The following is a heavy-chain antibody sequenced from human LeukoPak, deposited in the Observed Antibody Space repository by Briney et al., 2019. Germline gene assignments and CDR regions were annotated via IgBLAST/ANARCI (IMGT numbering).Heavy chain of an antibody. J-gene: IGHJ4*02. CDR1: GFTVSSNY. V-gene: IGHV3-53*01. CDR2: IYSGGIT. CDR3: ARRSSTSFYFDY. D-gene: IGHD2-2*01. Sequence: GGSLRLSCAAPGFTVSSNYMSWVRQAPGKGLEWVSVIYSGGITYYADSVKGRFTISRDNSKNTLYLQMNSLRAEDTAVYYCARRSSTSFYFDYWGQGTLVTVSS.